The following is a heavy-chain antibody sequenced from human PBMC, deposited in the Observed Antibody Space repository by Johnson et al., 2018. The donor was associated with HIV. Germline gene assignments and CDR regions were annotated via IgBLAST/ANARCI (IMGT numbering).Heavy chain of an antibody. D-gene: IGHD2-15*01. V-gene: IGHV3-7*01. Sequence: VQLGESGGGAVKPGGVLRLSCAASGFTLSSYWKSWVRQAPGKGLEWVANIKQDGSEKYYVDSGKGGFTISRDNAKNSLYLQMNSLRAEDTAVYYCARAPWVVAATLPGAFDIWGQGTMVTVSS. CDR1: GFTLSSYW. J-gene: IGHJ3*02. CDR3: ARAPWVVAATLPGAFDI. CDR2: IKQDGSEK.